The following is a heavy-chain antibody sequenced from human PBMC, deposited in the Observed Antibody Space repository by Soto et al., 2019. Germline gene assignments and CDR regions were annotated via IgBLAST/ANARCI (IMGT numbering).Heavy chain of an antibody. J-gene: IGHJ4*02. CDR2: ISGSGGST. D-gene: IGHD3-9*01. CDR1: GFTFSSYA. CDR3: ATQHGILNGYHRNYFDY. V-gene: IGHV3-23*01. Sequence: GGSLRLSCAASGFTFSSYAMSWVRQAPGKGLEWVSAISGSGGSTYYADSVKGRFTISRDNSKNTLYLQMKSLRAEDKAVYYCATQHGILNGYHRNYFDYWGQGTLVTVSS.